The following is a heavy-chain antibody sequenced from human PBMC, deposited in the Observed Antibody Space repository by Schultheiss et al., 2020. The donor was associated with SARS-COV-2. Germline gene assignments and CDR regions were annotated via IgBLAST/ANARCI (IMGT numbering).Heavy chain of an antibody. CDR3: ARDHGGYNSLDY. V-gene: IGHV3-74*01. CDR2: LRYDGKKI. CDR1: GFIFSSYS. Sequence: GGSLRLSCAASGFIFSSYSMNWVRQAPGKGLVWVSRLRYDGKKIDYADSVKGRFTISRDNAKNTLYLQMNSLRAEDTAVYYCARDHGGYNSLDYWGQGTLVTVSS. D-gene: IGHD5-24*01. J-gene: IGHJ4*02.